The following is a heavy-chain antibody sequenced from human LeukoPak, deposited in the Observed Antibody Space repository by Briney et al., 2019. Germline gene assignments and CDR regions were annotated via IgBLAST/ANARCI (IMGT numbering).Heavy chain of an antibody. Sequence: GGSLRLSCAASGLTLSNFWMAWVRQAPGKGLEWVANIKQDGSEKYYADSVKGRFTISRDNAKNSLYLQMNTLRVEDTAVYYCAQGGATISDYWGQGTLVTVSS. J-gene: IGHJ4*02. CDR1: GLTLSNFW. V-gene: IGHV3-7*01. D-gene: IGHD5-12*01. CDR2: IKQDGSEK. CDR3: AQGGATISDY.